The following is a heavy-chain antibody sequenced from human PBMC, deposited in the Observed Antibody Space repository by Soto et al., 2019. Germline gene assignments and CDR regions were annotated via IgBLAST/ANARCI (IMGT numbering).Heavy chain of an antibody. CDR1: GFTFSSYA. V-gene: IGHV3-23*01. J-gene: IGHJ4*02. CDR2: ISGSGGST. Sequence: LRLSCAASGFTFSSYAMSWVRQAPGKGLEWVSAISGSGGSTYYADSVKGRFTISRDNSKNTLYLQMNSLRAEDTAVYYCAKGVGATLGYFDYWGQGTLVTVSS. CDR3: AKGVGATLGYFDY. D-gene: IGHD1-26*01.